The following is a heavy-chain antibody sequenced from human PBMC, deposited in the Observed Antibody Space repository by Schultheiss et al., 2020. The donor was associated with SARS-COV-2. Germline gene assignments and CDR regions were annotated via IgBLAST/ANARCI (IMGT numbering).Heavy chain of an antibody. J-gene: IGHJ4*02. CDR1: GGTFSSYA. V-gene: IGHV1-69*13. Sequence: SVKVSCKASGGTFSSYAISWVRQAPGQGLEWMGGIIPIFGTANYAQKFQGRVTITADESTSTAYMELSSLRAEDTAVYYCAKDQPTYYYDSSGYPRDWGQGTLVTVSS. CDR2: IIPIFGTA. CDR3: AKDQPTYYYDSSGYPRD. D-gene: IGHD3-22*01.